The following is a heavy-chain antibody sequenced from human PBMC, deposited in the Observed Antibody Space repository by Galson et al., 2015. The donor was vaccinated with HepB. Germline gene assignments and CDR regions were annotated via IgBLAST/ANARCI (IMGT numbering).Heavy chain of an antibody. CDR1: GGSISSYY. J-gene: IGHJ5*02. D-gene: IGHD6-19*01. CDR2: IYYTGGS. V-gene: IGHV4-59*08. CDR3: ARGRVQQWVREFDP. Sequence: ETLSLTCTVSGGSISSYYWSWIRQPPGKGLEWLGNIYYTGGSNYNPSLESRVSISVDTSRKQSSLKLTSVTAADTAVYYCARGRVQQWVREFDPWGQGTLVIVSS.